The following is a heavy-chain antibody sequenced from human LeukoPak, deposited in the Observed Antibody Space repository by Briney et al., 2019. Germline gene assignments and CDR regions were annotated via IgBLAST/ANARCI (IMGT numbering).Heavy chain of an antibody. Sequence: GGSLRLSCAASGITFSSYAMNWFRQPPGKGLEWVAKIKADGGEKDHVPSVKGRFTISRDNAKNSLYLQMNSLRVEDTAVYYCARGGAARPDFWGQGTLVTVSS. CDR3: ARGGAARPDF. CDR1: GITFSSYA. CDR2: IKADGGEK. J-gene: IGHJ4*02. V-gene: IGHV3-7*01. D-gene: IGHD6-6*01.